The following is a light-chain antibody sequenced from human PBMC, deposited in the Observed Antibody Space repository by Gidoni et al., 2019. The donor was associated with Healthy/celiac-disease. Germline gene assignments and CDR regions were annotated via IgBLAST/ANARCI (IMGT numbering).Light chain of an antibody. CDR1: SSNIGAGYD. V-gene: IGLV1-40*01. CDR2: GNS. Sequence: QSLLTQPPSVSGAPGLRVTISCTGSSSNIGAGYDVHWYQQLPGTAPKLLIYGNSNRPSGVPDRFSGSKSGTSASLAITGLQAEDEADYYCQSYDSSLSVVFGGGTKLTVL. CDR3: QSYDSSLSVV. J-gene: IGLJ2*01.